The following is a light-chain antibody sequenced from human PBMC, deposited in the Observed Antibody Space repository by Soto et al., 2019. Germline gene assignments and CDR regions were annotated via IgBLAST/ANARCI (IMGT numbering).Light chain of an antibody. CDR3: QQYYSVTWT. CDR1: HGSTIY. Sequence: VIWMTQSPSLLPPSTGDRVTINXRMSHGSTIYLSWYQQKPGXAPEXXXYAXSTLRSGVPSRLSGSGSGTDFTLTISCLQSEDFATYYCQQYYSVTWTFGQGTKVDI. V-gene: IGKV1D-8*01. J-gene: IGKJ1*01. CDR2: AXS.